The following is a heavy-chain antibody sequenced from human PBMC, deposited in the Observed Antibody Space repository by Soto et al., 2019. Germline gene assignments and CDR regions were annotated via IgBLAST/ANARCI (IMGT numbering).Heavy chain of an antibody. J-gene: IGHJ6*02. D-gene: IGHD3-3*01. Sequence: PGGSLRLSCVASGFSLSDYAVNWVRQAPGKGLKRVSFISSDSRTIYYADSVEGRFTVSRDNARNSVSLQMDSLRDEDAAVYYCARIKLVEWFFINVDVYDMDVWGQGTPVTV. CDR1: GFSLSDYA. CDR3: ARIKLVEWFFINVDVYDMDV. V-gene: IGHV3-48*02. CDR2: ISSDSRTI.